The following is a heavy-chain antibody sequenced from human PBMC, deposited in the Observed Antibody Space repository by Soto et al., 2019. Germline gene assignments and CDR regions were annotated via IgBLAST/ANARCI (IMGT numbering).Heavy chain of an antibody. J-gene: IGHJ4*02. Sequence: QLQLQESGPGLVKPSETLSLTCTVSGDSISSSRYSWGWIRQPPGKGLEWIGSIYYSGSTYYNPSLKSRFTISVDTSKNQFSLKLSSVTAADTAVYYCAREVVGATTKTGMRIDYWGQGTLVTVSS. D-gene: IGHD1-26*01. V-gene: IGHV4-39*02. CDR2: IYYSGST. CDR1: GDSISSSRYS. CDR3: AREVVGATTKTGMRIDY.